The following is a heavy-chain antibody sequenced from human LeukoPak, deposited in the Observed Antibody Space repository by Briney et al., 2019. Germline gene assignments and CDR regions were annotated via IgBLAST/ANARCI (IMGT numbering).Heavy chain of an antibody. D-gene: IGHD1-14*01. CDR2: IYSGGTT. J-gene: IGHJ4*02. CDR3: ARTRNPTHFDY. Sequence: GGSLRLFCAASGFIVSSNYMSWVRQAPGKGLEWVSVIYSGGTTYYADSVKGRFTISRDNRKNTLYLQMNSLRAEDTAVYYCARTRNPTHFDYWGQGTLVTVSS. V-gene: IGHV3-66*01. CDR1: GFIVSSNY.